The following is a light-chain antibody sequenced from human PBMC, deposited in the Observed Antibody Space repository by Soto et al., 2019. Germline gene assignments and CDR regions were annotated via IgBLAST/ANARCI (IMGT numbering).Light chain of an antibody. CDR2: GAS. CDR1: QSVSSNY. Sequence: EIVLTQSPGTLSLSPGERATLSCRASQSVSSNYLAWYQPKPGQAPRFLIYGASSRASGIPDSLSGSGSGTDFNLTIRSLEPEDFAVYYCHPDGSLHPWTVGQGTKVEIK. CDR3: HPDGSLHPWT. V-gene: IGKV3-20*01. J-gene: IGKJ1*01.